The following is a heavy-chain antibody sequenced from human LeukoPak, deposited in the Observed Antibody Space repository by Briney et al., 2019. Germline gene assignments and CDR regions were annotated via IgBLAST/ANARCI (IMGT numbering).Heavy chain of an antibody. CDR2: IIPIFGTA. J-gene: IGHJ4*02. Sequence: SVKVSCKASGGTFSSYAISWVRQAPGQGLEWMGGIIPIFGTANYAQKFQGRVTITADESTSTAYMELSSLTSEDTAMYYCARTYSSSWSYCDSWGQGTLVTVSS. V-gene: IGHV1-69*13. D-gene: IGHD6-13*01. CDR1: GGTFSSYA. CDR3: ARTYSSSWSYCDS.